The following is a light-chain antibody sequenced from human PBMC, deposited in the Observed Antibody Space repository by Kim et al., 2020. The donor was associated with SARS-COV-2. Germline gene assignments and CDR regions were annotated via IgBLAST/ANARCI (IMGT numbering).Light chain of an antibody. V-gene: IGLV3-1*01. J-gene: IGLJ1*01. Sequence: PGQTASITCSGYKLGDKYVSWYQKKPDQSPAVVIYQDNQRPSGIPGRFSGSNSGNTATLTIRGTQAMDEADYYCQAWDSSTHNYVFGAGTKVTVL. CDR1: KLGDKY. CDR2: QDN. CDR3: QAWDSSTHNYV.